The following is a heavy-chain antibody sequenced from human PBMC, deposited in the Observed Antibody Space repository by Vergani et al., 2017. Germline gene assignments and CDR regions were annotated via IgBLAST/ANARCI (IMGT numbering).Heavy chain of an antibody. J-gene: IGHJ3*02. CDR2: ISSSSTYI. V-gene: IGHV3-21*01. CDR1: GFTFSTHS. CDR3: AKVGRSEVAGTFGAFDI. Sequence: EVQLVESGGGLVKPGGSLRLSCAASGFTFSTHSMNWVRQAPGKGLEWVSSISSSSTYIYYADSVKGRFTISRDNANNSLYLQMNSLKAEDTAVYYCAKVGRSEVAGTFGAFDIWGQGTMVTVSS. D-gene: IGHD6-19*01.